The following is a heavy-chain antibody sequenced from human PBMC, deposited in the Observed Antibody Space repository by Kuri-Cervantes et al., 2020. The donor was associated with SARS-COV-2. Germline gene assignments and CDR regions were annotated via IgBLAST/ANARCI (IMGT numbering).Heavy chain of an antibody. Sequence: SVKVSCKASRGTFNTHIINWLRQAPGQGLEWMGGIRPVFGAPYYAQKFQGRVTIAADESTSTVHMELGSLNSEDTAIYYCARETGDRKMGIDPWGRNPGHRLL. V-gene: IGHV1-69*13. CDR1: RGTFNTHI. J-gene: IGHJ5*02. CDR2: IRPVFGAP. D-gene: IGHD2-21*01. CDR3: ARETGDRKMGIDP.